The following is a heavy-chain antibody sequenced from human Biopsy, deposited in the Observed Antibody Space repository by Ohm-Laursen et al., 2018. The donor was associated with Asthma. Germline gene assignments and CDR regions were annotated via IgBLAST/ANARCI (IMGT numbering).Heavy chain of an antibody. CDR3: ARGPELDV. CDR2: ANERGVT. Sequence: GTLSLTCDLCPGSFSGFYWTWTRQSPEKGLEWIGEANERGVTNNNPSLKSRVIISIDTYWNRVSLKLTSVTAADTAVYYCARGPELDVWGQGTTVTVSS. V-gene: IGHV4-34*01. CDR1: PGSFSGFY. J-gene: IGHJ6*02.